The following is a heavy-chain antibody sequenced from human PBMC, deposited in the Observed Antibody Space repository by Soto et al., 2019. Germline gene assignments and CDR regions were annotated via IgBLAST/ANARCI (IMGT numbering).Heavy chain of an antibody. V-gene: IGHV3-33*01. CDR2: IWYDGSNK. D-gene: IGHD4-17*01. Sequence: QVQLVESGGGVVQPGRSLRLSCAASGFTFSSYGMHWVRQAPGKGLEWVAVIWYDGSNKYYADSVKGRFTISRDNSKNTLYLQMNSLRAEDTAVYYCARDGEADGDYESCAFDIWGQGTMVTVSS. CDR1: GFTFSSYG. CDR3: ARDGEADGDYESCAFDI. J-gene: IGHJ3*02.